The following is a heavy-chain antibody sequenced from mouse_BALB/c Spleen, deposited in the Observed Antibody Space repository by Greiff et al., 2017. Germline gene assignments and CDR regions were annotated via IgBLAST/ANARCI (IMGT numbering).Heavy chain of an antibody. J-gene: IGHJ2*01. Sequence: QVQLQQSGAELAKPGASVKMSCKASGYTFTSYWMHWVKQRPGQGLEWIGYINPSTGYTEYNQKFKDKATLTADKSSSTAYMQLSSLTSEDSAVYYCARAYPFDYWGQGTTLTVSS. CDR2: INPSTGYT. D-gene: IGHD2-10*01. CDR3: ARAYPFDY. V-gene: IGHV1-7*01. CDR1: GYTFTSYW.